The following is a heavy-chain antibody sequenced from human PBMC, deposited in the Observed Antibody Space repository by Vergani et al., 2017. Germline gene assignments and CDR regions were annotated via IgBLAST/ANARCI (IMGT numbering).Heavy chain of an antibody. CDR2: IYYSGST. CDR3: ARCRGYGYLDWQNWFDP. J-gene: IGHJ5*02. D-gene: IGHD5-24*01. Sequence: QVQLQESGPGLVKPSETLSLICTVSGGSISSYYWSWIRQPPGKGLEWIGYIYYSGSTNYNPSLKSRVTISVDTSKNQFSLKLSSVTAADTAVYYCARCRGYGYLDWQNWFDPWGQGTLVTVSS. CDR1: GGSISSYY. V-gene: IGHV4-59*01.